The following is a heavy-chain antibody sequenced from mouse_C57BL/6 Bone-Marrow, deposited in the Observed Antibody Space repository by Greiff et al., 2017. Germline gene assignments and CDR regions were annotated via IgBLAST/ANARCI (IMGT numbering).Heavy chain of an antibody. CDR2: IYPSDSET. Sequence: QVQLQQPGAELVRPGSSVKLSCKASGYTFTSYWMDWVKQRPGQGLEWIGNIYPSDSETHYNQKFKDKATLTVDKSSSTAYMQLSSLTSEDSAVYYCAMGNWTLFAYWGQGTLVTVSA. V-gene: IGHV1-61*01. D-gene: IGHD4-1*01. CDR3: AMGNWTLFAY. CDR1: GYTFTSYW. J-gene: IGHJ3*01.